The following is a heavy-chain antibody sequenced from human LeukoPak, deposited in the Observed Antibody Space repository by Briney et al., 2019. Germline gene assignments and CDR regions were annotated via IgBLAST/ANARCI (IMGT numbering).Heavy chain of an antibody. V-gene: IGHV1-2*02. J-gene: IGHJ4*02. CDR1: GYTFTDYY. CDR3: ARVKYDYWNGYFAL. Sequence: GASVKVSCKASGYTFTDYYMNWVRQAPGQGLEWMGWIYPNSGDTYYAQKFQGRVTMTRDTSISTASMELGRLTSDDTAVYYCARVKYDYWNGYFALWGQGTLVTVSS. D-gene: IGHD3/OR15-3a*01. CDR2: IYPNSGDT.